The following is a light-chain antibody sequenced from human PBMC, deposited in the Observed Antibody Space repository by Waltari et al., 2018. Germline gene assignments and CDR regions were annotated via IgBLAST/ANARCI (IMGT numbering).Light chain of an antibody. CDR3: QQYYSTPLT. CDR2: WAS. V-gene: IGKV4-1*01. CDR1: QSILYSSNNKNY. Sequence: IGVTRSPDSLAVSLGERATINCKSSQSILYSSNNKNYLAWYQQKPGQPPKLLIYWASTRESGVPDRFSGSGSGTDFTLTISSLQAEDVAVYYCQQYYSTPLTFGPGTKVDIK. J-gene: IGKJ3*01.